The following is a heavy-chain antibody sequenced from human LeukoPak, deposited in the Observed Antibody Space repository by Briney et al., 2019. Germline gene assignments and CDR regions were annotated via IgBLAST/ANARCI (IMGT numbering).Heavy chain of an antibody. Sequence: PSETLSLTCAVYGGSFSGYYWSWIRQPPGKGLEWIGEINHSGSTNYNPSLKSRVTISLDTPKNQFSLKLNSVTAADTAVYYCARYGRTYGLDVWGQGATVTVSS. V-gene: IGHV4-34*01. J-gene: IGHJ6*02. CDR2: INHSGST. D-gene: IGHD4-17*01. CDR3: ARYGRTYGLDV. CDR1: GGSFSGYY.